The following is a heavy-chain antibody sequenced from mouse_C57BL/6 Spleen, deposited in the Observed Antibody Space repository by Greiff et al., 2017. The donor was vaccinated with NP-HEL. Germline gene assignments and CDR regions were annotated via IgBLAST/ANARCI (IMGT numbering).Heavy chain of an antibody. CDR1: GFTFSSYA. J-gene: IGHJ2*01. Sequence: EVQLVESGGGLVKPGGSLKLSCAASGFTFSSYAMSWVRQTPEKRLEWVATISDGGSYTYYPDNVKGRFTISRDNAKNNLYLQMSHLKSEDTAMYYCARDHSLDYWGQGTTLTVSS. V-gene: IGHV5-4*01. D-gene: IGHD6-1*01. CDR2: ISDGGSYT. CDR3: ARDHSLDY.